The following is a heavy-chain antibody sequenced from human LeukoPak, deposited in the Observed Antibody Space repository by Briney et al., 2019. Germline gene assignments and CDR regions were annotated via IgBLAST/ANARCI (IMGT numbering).Heavy chain of an antibody. V-gene: IGHV3-30*02. J-gene: IGHJ4*02. CDR1: GFTFSSYG. CDR3: ARAKSGARLYFDY. D-gene: IGHD6-25*01. Sequence: PGGSLRLSCAASGFTFSSYGMHWVRQAPGKGLEWVAFIRYDGTNKYYADSVKGRFTISGDNSKNTLYLQMNSLRAEDTAVYYCARAKSGARLYFDYWGQGTLVTVSS. CDR2: IRYDGTNK.